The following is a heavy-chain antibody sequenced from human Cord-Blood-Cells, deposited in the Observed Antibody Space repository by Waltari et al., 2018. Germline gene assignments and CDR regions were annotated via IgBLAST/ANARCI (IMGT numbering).Heavy chain of an antibody. V-gene: IGHV3-30-3*01. CDR1: GFTSSSYA. J-gene: IGHJ4*02. CDR2: ISYEGSNK. CDR3: ARDEAYYFDY. Sequence: QVQLVESGGGVVQPGRSLSLSCAASGFTSSSYAMHWVRQAPGKGLEWVAVISYEGSNKYYADSVKGRFTISRDNSKNTLYLQMNSLRAEDTAVYYCARDEAYYFDYWGQGTLVTVSS.